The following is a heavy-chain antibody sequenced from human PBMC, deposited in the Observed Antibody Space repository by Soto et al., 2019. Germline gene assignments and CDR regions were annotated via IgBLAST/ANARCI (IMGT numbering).Heavy chain of an antibody. J-gene: IGHJ4*02. Sequence: VGSLRVSCAASGFTFSSYSMSWVRQAPGKGLEWVSGFRSGGDDDTTYYADSVRGRFTISRDNSKSTLFLQMNSLRAEDTAIYYCAKKVNSGSGSQFFDYWGQGTLVTVSS. CDR2: FRSGGDDDTT. CDR3: AKKVNSGSGSQFFDY. CDR1: GFTFSSYS. V-gene: IGHV3-23*01. D-gene: IGHD3-10*01.